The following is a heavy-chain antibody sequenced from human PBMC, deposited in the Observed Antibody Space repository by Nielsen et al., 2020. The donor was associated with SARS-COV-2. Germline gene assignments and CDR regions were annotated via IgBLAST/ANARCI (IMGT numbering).Heavy chain of an antibody. CDR1: GFTFSDYY. CDR3: ARDSYVAAAGYYYYGMDV. V-gene: IGHV3-11*05. CDR2: ISSSSSYT. D-gene: IGHD6-13*01. J-gene: IGHJ6*02. Sequence: GGSLRLSCAASGFTFSDYYMSWIRQAPGKGLEWVSYISSSSSYTNYADSVKGRFTISRDNAKNSLYLQMNSLRAEDTAVYYCARDSYVAAAGYYYYGMDVWGQGTTVTVSS.